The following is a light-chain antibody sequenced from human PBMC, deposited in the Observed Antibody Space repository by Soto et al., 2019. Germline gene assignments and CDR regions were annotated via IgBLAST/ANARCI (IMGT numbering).Light chain of an antibody. Sequence: DIQMTQSPSSLSASVGDRVTITCRASQGISTYLVWYQQRQGRAPKPLIYTASTLQSGVPSRFSGSGAGAEFTLTITGLQPEDFATYFCQQFHTYPWTFGQGTKVEIK. CDR1: QGISTY. V-gene: IGKV1-9*01. CDR2: TAS. J-gene: IGKJ1*01. CDR3: QQFHTYPWT.